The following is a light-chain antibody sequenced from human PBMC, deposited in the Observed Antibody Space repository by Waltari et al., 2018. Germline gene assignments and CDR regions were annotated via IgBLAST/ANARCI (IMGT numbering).Light chain of an antibody. V-gene: IGKV1-39*02. CDR2: AAS. J-gene: IGKJ3*01. Sequence: DIQMTQSPSSLSASVGDRVTITCRATQSISTYLNWYLQKPGKAPKLLIYAASSLQSGAPSCFSGSGSVTDFTFIITSLHPVDFAIFYCLFFFSSSFSFGP. CDR3: LFFFSSSFS. CDR1: QSISTY.